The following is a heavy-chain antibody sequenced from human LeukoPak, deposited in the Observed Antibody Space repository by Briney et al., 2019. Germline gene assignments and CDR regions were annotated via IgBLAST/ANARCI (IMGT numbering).Heavy chain of an antibody. CDR2: ISSSGSTI. D-gene: IGHD1-26*01. CDR3: ASSYYIVGATMLDY. Sequence: GGSLRLSCAASGFTVSSNYMSWVRQAPGKGLEWVSYISSSGSTIYYADSVKGRFTISRDNAKNSLYLQMNSLRAEDTAVYYCASSYYIVGATMLDYWGQGTLVTVSS. J-gene: IGHJ4*02. V-gene: IGHV3-11*04. CDR1: GFTVSSNY.